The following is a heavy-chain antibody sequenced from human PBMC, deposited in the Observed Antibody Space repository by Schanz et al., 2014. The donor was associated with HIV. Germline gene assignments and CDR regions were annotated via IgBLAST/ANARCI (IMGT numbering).Heavy chain of an antibody. CDR3: AKDRNQYDSRYIGKGNYYYYYGMDV. D-gene: IGHD3-22*01. V-gene: IGHV3-7*01. CDR2: IKQDGSEK. CDR1: GFTFSSDW. J-gene: IGHJ6*02. Sequence: EVQLVESGGGLVQPGGSLRLSCAASGFTFSSDWMSWVRQAPGTGLEWVGEIKQDGSEKYIVDSVKGRFTISRDNAQNSVYLQMNSLRAEDTAVYYCAKDRNQYDSRYIGKGNYYYYYGMDVWGQGTTVTVSS.